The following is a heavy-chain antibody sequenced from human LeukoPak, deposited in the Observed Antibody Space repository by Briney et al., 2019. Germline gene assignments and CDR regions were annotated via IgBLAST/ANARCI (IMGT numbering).Heavy chain of an antibody. D-gene: IGHD2-2*01. V-gene: IGHV3-74*01. CDR1: GFTFSSYW. CDR2: INSDGSST. J-gene: IGHJ4*02. Sequence: GGSLRLSCAASGFTFSSYWMHWVHQAPGKGLVWVSRINSDGSSTNYADSVKGRFTVSRDNAKNTLYVQMNSLRAEDTAVYYCAARGYCSGTSCLLEYWGQGTLVTVSS. CDR3: AARGYCSGTSCLLEY.